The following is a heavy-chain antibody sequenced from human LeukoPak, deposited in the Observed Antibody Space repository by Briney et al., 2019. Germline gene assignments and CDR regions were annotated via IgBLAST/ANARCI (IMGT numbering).Heavy chain of an antibody. CDR2: ISYIGRA. D-gene: IGHD4-17*01. CDR3: ARDLVTVTKGFDI. V-gene: IGHV4-59*11. J-gene: IGHJ3*02. Sequence: SETLSLTCAVSDDSFSSHYWTWIRQPPGKGLEWIGYISYIGRANYNPSLKSRVTISIDTSKNQFSLKLTSVTAADTAVYYCARDLVTVTKGFDIWGQGTMVSVSS. CDR1: DDSFSSHY.